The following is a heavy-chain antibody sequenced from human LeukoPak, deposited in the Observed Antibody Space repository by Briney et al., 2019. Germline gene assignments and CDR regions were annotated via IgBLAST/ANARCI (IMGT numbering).Heavy chain of an antibody. CDR2: ISGSGGST. CDR1: GFTFSSYA. D-gene: IGHD5-18*01. Sequence: GGSLRLSCAASGFTFSSYAMSWVRQAPGKGLEWVSAISGSGGSTYYADSVKGRFTISRDNSKNTLYLQMNSLRAEDAAVYYCAKVTEYSYGPGGYWGQGTLVTVSS. J-gene: IGHJ4*02. CDR3: AKVTEYSYGPGGY. V-gene: IGHV3-23*01.